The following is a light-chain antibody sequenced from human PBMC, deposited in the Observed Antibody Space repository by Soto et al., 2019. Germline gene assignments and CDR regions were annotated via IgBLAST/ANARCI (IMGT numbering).Light chain of an antibody. CDR1: QGISTY. V-gene: IGKV1-9*01. Sequence: DIHLTQSPSFLSASVGDIVTITFRASQGISTYLAWYQQEPGKAPNLLIYTASTLQTGVPSRFSGSAFGTEFTLTISSLQPEDFATYYCQQLAGFPITFGQGTRLEIK. J-gene: IGKJ5*01. CDR3: QQLAGFPIT. CDR2: TAS.